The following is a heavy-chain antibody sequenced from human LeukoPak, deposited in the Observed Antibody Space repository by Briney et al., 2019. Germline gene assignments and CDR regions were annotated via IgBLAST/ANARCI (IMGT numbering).Heavy chain of an antibody. Sequence: PSETLSLTCAVYGGSFSGYYWSWIRQPPGKGLEWIGEINHSGSTNYNPSLKSRVTISVDTSKDQFSLKLSSVTAADTAVYYCARGRYYDFWSGYPRPYYFDYWGQGTLVTVSS. V-gene: IGHV4-34*01. D-gene: IGHD3-3*01. CDR1: GGSFSGYY. CDR3: ARGRYYDFWSGYPRPYYFDY. J-gene: IGHJ4*02. CDR2: INHSGST.